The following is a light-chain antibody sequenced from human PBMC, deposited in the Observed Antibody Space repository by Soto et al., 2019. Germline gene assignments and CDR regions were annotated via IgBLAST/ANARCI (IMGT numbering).Light chain of an antibody. CDR1: QTVNSKY. J-gene: IGKJ1*01. CDR2: GAS. CDR3: QQYDRSLWT. Sequence: IVLTQSPGTLSLSPGERATLSCRASQTVNSKYFAWYQQKPGQAPRIIIYGASTRATGTPDRVSGSESGTEFTLTISRLEPEDFAVYYCQQYDRSLWTFGQGTKVDIK. V-gene: IGKV3-20*01.